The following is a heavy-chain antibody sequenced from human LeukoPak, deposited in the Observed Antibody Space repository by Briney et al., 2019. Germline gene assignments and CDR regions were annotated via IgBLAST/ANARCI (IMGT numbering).Heavy chain of an antibody. CDR2: IYSGADT. CDR3: ARAVVVTAIPDFFDY. Sequence: GGSLRLSCAVSGFDVSINYMNWVRQAPGKGLEWVSVIYSGADTDYADSVRGRFTISRDNSNNRVYLQMNSVRAEDAAVYFCARAVVVTAIPDFFDYWGQGTLVTVSS. V-gene: IGHV3-66*01. J-gene: IGHJ4*02. D-gene: IGHD2-21*02. CDR1: GFDVSINY.